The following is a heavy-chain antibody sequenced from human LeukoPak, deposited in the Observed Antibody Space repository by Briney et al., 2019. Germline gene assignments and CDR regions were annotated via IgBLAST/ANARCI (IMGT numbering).Heavy chain of an antibody. CDR3: AKSLGVKRHLDFMDV. CDR2: IRYDGGEK. J-gene: IGHJ6*04. Sequence: GGSLRLSCAAAGFNFNDYGIHWVRQAPGKGLEWVAFIRYDGGEKYYLDSVKGRFTVSRDNSKNTLFLQMNSLRVDDTAVYYCAKSLGVKRHLDFMDVWGKGTPVTVSS. D-gene: IGHD3-22*01. V-gene: IGHV3-30*02. CDR1: GFNFNDYG.